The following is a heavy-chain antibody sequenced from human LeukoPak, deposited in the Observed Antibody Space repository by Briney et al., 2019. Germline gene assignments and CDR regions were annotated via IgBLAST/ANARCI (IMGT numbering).Heavy chain of an antibody. CDR1: GGSISSSY. CDR2: IYYSGSA. Sequence: PSETLSLTCTVSGGSISSSYWSWIRQPPGKGLEWIGYIYYSGSANYNASLKSRVTISVDTSKNQVSLKLSSVTTADTAIYYCARVIFSSSWYYLDYWGQGTLVTVSS. D-gene: IGHD6-13*01. J-gene: IGHJ4*02. V-gene: IGHV4-59*01. CDR3: ARVIFSSSWYYLDY.